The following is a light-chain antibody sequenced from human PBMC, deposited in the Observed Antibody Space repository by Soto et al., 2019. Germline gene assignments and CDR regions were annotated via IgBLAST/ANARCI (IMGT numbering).Light chain of an antibody. Sequence: QSVLTQPPSVSAAPGQKVTISCSRSSSNIGNNYVSWYQQLPGTAPKLLIYDTNKRPSGIPDRFSGSKSGTSATLGITGLQTGDEADYYCGSWDSSLRVLAFGGGTKVTVL. V-gene: IGLV1-51*01. J-gene: IGLJ2*01. CDR2: DTN. CDR1: SSNIGNNY. CDR3: GSWDSSLRVLA.